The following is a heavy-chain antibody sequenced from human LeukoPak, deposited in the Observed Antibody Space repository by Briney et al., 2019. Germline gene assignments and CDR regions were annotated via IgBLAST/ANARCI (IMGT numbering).Heavy chain of an antibody. D-gene: IGHD4-23*01. CDR1: GGSISSSSYY. J-gene: IGHJ4*02. CDR3: TRTSPRYGGFDY. Sequence: PSETLSLTCTVSGGSISSSSYYWGWIRQPPGKGLEWIGSIYYSGSTYYNPSLKSRVTMSVDTSKKQFSLKLNSVTAADTAVYYCTRTSPRYGGFDYWGPGTLVTVSS. CDR2: IYYSGST. V-gene: IGHV4-39*07.